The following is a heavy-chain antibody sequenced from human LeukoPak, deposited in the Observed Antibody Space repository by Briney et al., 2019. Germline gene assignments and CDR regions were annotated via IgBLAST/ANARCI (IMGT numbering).Heavy chain of an antibody. Sequence: SQTLSLTCTVSGGSISSGSYYWSWIRQPAGKGLEWIGRIYTSGSTNYNPSLKSRVTISVDTSKNQFSLKLSSVTAADTAVYYCAGTRNPSTIAVAGRSFDYWGQGTLVTVSS. CDR3: AGTRNPSTIAVAGRSFDY. CDR2: IYTSGST. CDR1: GGSISSGSYY. J-gene: IGHJ4*02. D-gene: IGHD6-19*01. V-gene: IGHV4-61*02.